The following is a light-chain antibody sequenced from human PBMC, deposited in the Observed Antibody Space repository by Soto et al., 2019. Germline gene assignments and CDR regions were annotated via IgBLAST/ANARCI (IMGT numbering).Light chain of an antibody. J-gene: IGLJ2*01. CDR2: GNN. CDR1: SSNIGSNY. V-gene: IGLV1-47*02. Sequence: QSVLTQPPSASGTPGQRVTISCYGGSSNIGSNYVYWYQQLPGTAPRPLIYGNNQRPSGVPDRFSGSKSGTSVSLAISGLRSEDEADYYCAAWDDSMSGFVFGGGTKVTVL. CDR3: AAWDDSMSGFV.